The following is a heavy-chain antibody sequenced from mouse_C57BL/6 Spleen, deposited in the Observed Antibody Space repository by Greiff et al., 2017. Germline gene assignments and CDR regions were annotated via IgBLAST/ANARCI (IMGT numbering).Heavy chain of an antibody. D-gene: IGHD1-1*01. CDR3: ARGSGYGSTHFDY. CDR2: INPNNGGT. CDR1: GYTFTDYN. Sequence: EVQLQQSGPELVKPGASVKIPCKASGYTFTDYNMDWVKQSHGKSLEWIGDINPNNGGTIYNQKFKGKATLTVDKSSSTAYMELRSLTSEDTAVYYCARGSGYGSTHFDYWGQGTTLTVSS. J-gene: IGHJ2*01. V-gene: IGHV1-18*01.